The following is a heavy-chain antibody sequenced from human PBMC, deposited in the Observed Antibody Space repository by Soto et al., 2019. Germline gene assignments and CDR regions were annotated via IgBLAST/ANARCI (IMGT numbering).Heavy chain of an antibody. V-gene: IGHV3-74*01. D-gene: IGHD6-6*01. CDR2: INSDGSST. Sequence: EVQLVESWGGIVQPGGSLRLSCAASGFTFSSYWMHWVRQAPGKGLVWVSRINSDGSSTSYADSVKGRFTISRDNAKNTLSLQMNSLRVEDTAVYYCARVYSSSSVMFDPWGQGTLVTVSS. J-gene: IGHJ5*02. CDR1: GFTFSSYW. CDR3: ARVYSSSSVMFDP.